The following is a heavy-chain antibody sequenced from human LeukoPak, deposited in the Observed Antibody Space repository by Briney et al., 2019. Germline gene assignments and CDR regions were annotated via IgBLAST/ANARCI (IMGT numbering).Heavy chain of an antibody. V-gene: IGHV4-59*08. J-gene: IGHJ4*02. CDR2: IYYTGST. CDR3: ARFSQYYDTPTHYLDY. CDR1: GGSINNYY. D-gene: IGHD3-16*01. Sequence: SETLSLTCTVSGGSINNYYWSWVRQPPGAGLEWLAYIYYTGSTNYNPSLKTRLTISVDTSKNQFSLRLNSVTAADTAVYYCARFSQYYDTPTHYLDYWGQGIPVTVSS.